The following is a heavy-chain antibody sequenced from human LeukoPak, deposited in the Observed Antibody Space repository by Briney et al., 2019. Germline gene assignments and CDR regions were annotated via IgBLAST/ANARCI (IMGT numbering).Heavy chain of an antibody. Sequence: QPGRSLRLSCAASGFTFSSYAMHWVRQAPGKGLEWVAVISYDGSSKYYADSVKGRFTISRDNSKNTLYLQMNSLRAEDTAVYYCARDPDYYDSSGYLYWGQGTLVTVSS. D-gene: IGHD3-22*01. CDR1: GFTFSSYA. J-gene: IGHJ4*02. CDR3: ARDPDYYDSSGYLY. V-gene: IGHV3-30-3*01. CDR2: ISYDGSSK.